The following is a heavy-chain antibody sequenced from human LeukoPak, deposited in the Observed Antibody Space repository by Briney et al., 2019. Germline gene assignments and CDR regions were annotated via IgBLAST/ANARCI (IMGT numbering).Heavy chain of an antibody. CDR1: GFTFSTYG. CDR3: ARISGTRPNY. D-gene: IGHD2/OR15-2a*01. Sequence: GGSLRLSCAASGFTFSTYGMHWVRQAPGKGLEWVAVIWYDGSKRYCADSVKGRFTISRDNSKNTVYLQMNSLRAEDTALYYCARISGTRPNYWGQGTLVTVSS. CDR2: IWYDGSKR. V-gene: IGHV3-33*01. J-gene: IGHJ4*02.